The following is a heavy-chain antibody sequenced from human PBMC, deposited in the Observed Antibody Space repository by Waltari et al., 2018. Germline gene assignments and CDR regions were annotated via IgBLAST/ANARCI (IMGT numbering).Heavy chain of an antibody. D-gene: IGHD6-13*01. CDR2: FDPEEGET. CDR3: ATDFHSSWYLYFDY. CDR1: VYTLTALS. J-gene: IGHJ4*02. Sequence: QVQLVQSGAEVKKPGASVKVSCKVSVYTLTALSMHWVRQAPGKGLEWMGGFDPEEGETIYAQKFQGRVTMTEDTSTDTAYMELSSLRSEDTAVYYCATDFHSSWYLYFDYWGQGTLVTVSS. V-gene: IGHV1-24*01.